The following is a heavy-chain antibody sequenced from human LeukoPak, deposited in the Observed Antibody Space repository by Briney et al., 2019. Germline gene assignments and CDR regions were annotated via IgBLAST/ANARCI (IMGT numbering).Heavy chain of an antibody. CDR2: IYHSGST. D-gene: IGHD5-24*01. CDR1: GGSISSYY. CDR3: ARGDRDGYNYTPFDY. J-gene: IGHJ4*02. V-gene: IGHV4-4*02. Sequence: SETLSLTCTVSGGSISSYYWSWVRQPPGKGLEWIGEIYHSGSTNYNPSLKSRVTISVDKSKNQFSLKLSSVTAADTAVYYCARGDRDGYNYTPFDYWGQGTLVTVSS.